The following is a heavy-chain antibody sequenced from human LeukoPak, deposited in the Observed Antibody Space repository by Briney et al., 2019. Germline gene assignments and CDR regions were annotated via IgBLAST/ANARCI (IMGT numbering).Heavy chain of an antibody. V-gene: IGHV4-38-2*01. Sequence: PSETLSLTRAVSGYSISIAYYWGWIRQPPGKGLEWIGRIFRGGSTSYNPSLMSRLTMSMDTSKNQFSLQLTSVTAADTAVYYCARYDSRGSGSTQLEYWGQGILVTISS. CDR1: GYSISIAYY. D-gene: IGHD3-3*01. CDR3: ARYDSRGSGSTQLEY. CDR2: IFRGGST. J-gene: IGHJ4*02.